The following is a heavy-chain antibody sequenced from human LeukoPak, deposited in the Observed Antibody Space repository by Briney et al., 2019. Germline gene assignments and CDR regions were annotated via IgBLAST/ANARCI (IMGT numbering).Heavy chain of an antibody. CDR1: GYTFTSYY. D-gene: IGHD1-1*01. J-gene: IGHJ5*02. V-gene: IGHV1-46*01. CDR2: INPSGGST. CDR3: ARDPVQLERRAYNWFDP. Sequence: ASVKVSCKASGYTFTSYYMHWVRQAPGQGLEWMGIINPSGGSTSYAQKFQGRVTMTRDTSISTAYMELSRLRSDDTAVYYCARDPVQLERRAYNWFDPWGQGTLVTVSS.